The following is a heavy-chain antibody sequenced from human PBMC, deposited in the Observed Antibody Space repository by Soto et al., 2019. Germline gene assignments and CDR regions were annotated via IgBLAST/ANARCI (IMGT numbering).Heavy chain of an antibody. CDR1: GFTFSSYA. CDR3: ARDSSSWYDWIVD. J-gene: IGHJ4*02. Sequence: EVQLVESGGGLVQPGGSLRLSCAASGFTFSSYAMHWVRQAPGKGLEYVSAISSNGGSTYYANSVKGRFTISRDNSKNTLYLQMGSLRAEDMAVYYFARDSSSWYDWIVDWGQGTLVTVSS. CDR2: ISSNGGST. D-gene: IGHD6-13*01. V-gene: IGHV3-64*01.